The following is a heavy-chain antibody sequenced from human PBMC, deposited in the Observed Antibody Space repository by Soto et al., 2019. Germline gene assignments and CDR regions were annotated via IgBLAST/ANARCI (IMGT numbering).Heavy chain of an antibody. V-gene: IGHV4-31*03. CDR1: GGSISSGGYY. J-gene: IGHJ6*02. CDR3: ARDLWGYCGTDCYPLDV. CDR2: INHSGST. Sequence: PSETLSLTCTVSGGSISSGGYYWTWIRQPPGTGLEWIGEINHSGSTNYNPSLKSRVTISVDTSKNQFSLKLSSVTAADTAVYYCARDLWGYCGTDCYPLDVWGQGTTVTVSS. D-gene: IGHD2-21*02.